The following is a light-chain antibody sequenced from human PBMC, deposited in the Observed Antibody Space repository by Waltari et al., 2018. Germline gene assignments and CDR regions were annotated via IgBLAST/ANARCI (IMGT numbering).Light chain of an antibody. CDR2: AAS. Sequence: DIQMTQSPSSLSASVGHRVPITCRASPSINRYLNGYQQKPGKAPKLLIYAASSLQSGVPSRFSGSGSETEFTLTITSLQPEDFATFYCQQSYTTPPITFGPGTKVDIK. CDR1: PSINRY. V-gene: IGKV1-39*01. CDR3: QQSYTTPPIT. J-gene: IGKJ3*01.